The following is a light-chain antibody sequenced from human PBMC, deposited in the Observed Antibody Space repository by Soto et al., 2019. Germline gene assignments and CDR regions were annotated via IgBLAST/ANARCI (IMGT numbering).Light chain of an antibody. Sequence: EIVMTQSPATLSVSPGERATLFCRASRSVSSNLAWFQQKPGQAPRLLIYGASTRSTGIPARLSGSGSGTEFSLTISSLQSEDFAVYYCQQHNNWPPWTFGQGTKVEI. CDR1: RSVSSN. CDR3: QQHNNWPPWT. CDR2: GAS. V-gene: IGKV3-15*01. J-gene: IGKJ1*01.